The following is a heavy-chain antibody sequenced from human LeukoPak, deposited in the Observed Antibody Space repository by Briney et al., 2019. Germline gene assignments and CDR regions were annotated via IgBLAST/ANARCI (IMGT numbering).Heavy chain of an antibody. CDR1: GFTFSSYA. Sequence: PGGSLRLSCAASGFTFSSYAMHWVRQAPGKGLEYVSAISSNGDSTYYANSVKGRFTISRDNSKNTLYLQMGSRRADDMAVYYCAREGTAMVSPLIGPPDYWGQGTLVTVSS. D-gene: IGHD5-18*01. J-gene: IGHJ4*02. CDR2: ISSNGDST. V-gene: IGHV3-64*01. CDR3: AREGTAMVSPLIGPPDY.